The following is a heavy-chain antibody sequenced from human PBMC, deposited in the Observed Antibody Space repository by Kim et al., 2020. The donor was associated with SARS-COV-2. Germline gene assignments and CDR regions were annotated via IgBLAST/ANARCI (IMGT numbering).Heavy chain of an antibody. CDR1: GGSFSGYY. V-gene: IGHV4-34*01. CDR3: ARGDNFWSGYAHYYYYGMDV. CDR2: INHSGST. D-gene: IGHD3-3*01. Sequence: SETLSLTCAVYGGSFSGYYWSWIRQPPGKGLEWIGEINHSGSTNYNPSLKSRVTISVDTSKNQFSLKLSSVTAADTAVYYCARGDNFWSGYAHYYYYGMDVWGQGTTVTVSS. J-gene: IGHJ6*02.